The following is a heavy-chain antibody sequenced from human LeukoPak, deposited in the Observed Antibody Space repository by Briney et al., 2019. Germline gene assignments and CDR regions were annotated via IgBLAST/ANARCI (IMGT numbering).Heavy chain of an antibody. CDR3: ARGGIFGVVIHSYYYYYYMDV. CDR1: GFTFDDYG. Sequence: GGSLRLSCAASGFTFDDYGMSWVRQAPGKGLEWVSGINWNGDSTGYADSVKGRFTISRDHAKNSLYLLMNSLRAEDTAFYYCARGGIFGVVIHSYYYYYYMDVWGKGTTVTVSS. V-gene: IGHV3-20*04. CDR2: INWNGDST. J-gene: IGHJ6*03. D-gene: IGHD3-3*01.